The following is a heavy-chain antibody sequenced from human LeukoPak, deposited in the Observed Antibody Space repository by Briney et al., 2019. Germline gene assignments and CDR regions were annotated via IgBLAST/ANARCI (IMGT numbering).Heavy chain of an antibody. J-gene: IGHJ4*02. CDR2: INTNIGNP. D-gene: IGHD3-16*01. CDR1: GYTFTSYG. Sequence: ASVKVSCKASGYTFTSYGISWVRQAPGQRLEWMGWINTNIGNPTYAQGFTGRFVFSLDTSVNTAYLQISSLKAEDTAVYYCARRWGLDRPDYWGQGTLVTVSS. V-gene: IGHV7-4-1*02. CDR3: ARRWGLDRPDY.